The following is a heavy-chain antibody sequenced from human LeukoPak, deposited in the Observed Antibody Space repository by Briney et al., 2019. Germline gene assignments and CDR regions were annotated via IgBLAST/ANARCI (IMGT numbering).Heavy chain of an antibody. J-gene: IGHJ4*02. CDR3: ARGDSGWYLDY. CDR1: GGSISTYY. CDR2: ISYSGSA. V-gene: IGHV4-59*01. Sequence: SETLSLTCTVSGGSISTYYWSWIRQPPGKGLEWIGFISYSGSANYNPSLKSRVTISVDTSKNQFSLKLSSVTAADTAVYYCARGDSGWYLDYWGQGTLVTVSS. D-gene: IGHD6-19*01.